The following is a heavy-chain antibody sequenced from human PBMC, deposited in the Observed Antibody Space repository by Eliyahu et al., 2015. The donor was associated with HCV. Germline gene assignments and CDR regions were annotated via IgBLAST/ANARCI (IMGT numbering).Heavy chain of an antibody. D-gene: IGHD3-9*01. CDR1: GFXFSXXA. Sequence: EVQLLXSGGGLVQPGGSLRLXCAASGFXFSXXAMXWVRQXPGKGXGWVSAISGSGGSTYYADSVKGRFTISRDNSKNTLYLQMNSLRAEDTAVYYCAKASSHYDILTGYYGDAFDIWGQGTMVTVSS. CDR3: AKASSHYDILTGYYGDAFDI. J-gene: IGHJ3*02. V-gene: IGHV3-23*01. CDR2: ISGSGGST.